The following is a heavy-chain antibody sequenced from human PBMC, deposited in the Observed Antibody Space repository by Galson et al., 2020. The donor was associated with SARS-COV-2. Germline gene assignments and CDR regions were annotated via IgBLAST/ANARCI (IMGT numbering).Heavy chain of an antibody. CDR2: INSDGRTT. CDR1: EFSFSSYW. D-gene: IGHD2-15*01. CDR3: ARSGLCSGGGCPLAFDI. Sequence: GGSLRLSCAASEFSFSSYWMHWVRQGPGEGPVWISRINSDGRTTTYADSVKGRFTISRDNAKNTLFLQMNSLRAEDTAVYYFARSGLCSGGGCPLAFDIWGQGTMVAVSS. V-gene: IGHV3-74*03. J-gene: IGHJ3*02.